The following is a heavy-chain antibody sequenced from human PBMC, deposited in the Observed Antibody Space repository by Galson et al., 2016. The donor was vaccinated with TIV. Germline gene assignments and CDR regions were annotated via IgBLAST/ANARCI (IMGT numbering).Heavy chain of an antibody. D-gene: IGHD4-17*01. Sequence: SLRLSCAAAGFSFSDYGIHWVRQAPGKGLEWVAVIWYDGSNEHYLDSVKGRFTISRDKSKNTVYLQMNNLRAEDTAVYYCARNPRLYGDYSLGYFDYWGLGTLVTVSS. J-gene: IGHJ4*02. CDR1: GFSFSDYG. CDR3: ARNPRLYGDYSLGYFDY. CDR2: IWYDGSNE. V-gene: IGHV3-33*01.